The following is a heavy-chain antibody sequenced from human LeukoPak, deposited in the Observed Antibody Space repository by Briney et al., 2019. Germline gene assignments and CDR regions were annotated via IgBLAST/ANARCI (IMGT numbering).Heavy chain of an antibody. Sequence: PGVSLRLSCAASGLTFDAYGMTWVRQAPGKGLEWVSGINWNGGTTGYADSVKGRFTISRDNAKNSLYLQMSSLRAEDTALYHCARTRYSGSYGGADYWGQGTLVTVSS. J-gene: IGHJ4*02. V-gene: IGHV3-20*01. CDR1: GLTFDAYG. CDR2: INWNGGTT. CDR3: ARTRYSGSYGGADY. D-gene: IGHD1-26*01.